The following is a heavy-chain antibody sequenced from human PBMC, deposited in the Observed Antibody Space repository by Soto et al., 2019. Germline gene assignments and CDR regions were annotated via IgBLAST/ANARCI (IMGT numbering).Heavy chain of an antibody. V-gene: IGHV4-59*01. CDR3: ASTSGSFDGHDAFDI. Sequence: SETLSLTCTVSGGSTSSYYWSWIRQPPGKGLEWIGYIYYSGSTNYNPSLKSRVTISVDTSKNQFSLKLSSVTAADTAVYYCASTSGSFDGHDAFDIWGQGTMVTVSS. J-gene: IGHJ3*02. CDR1: GGSTSSYY. CDR2: IYYSGST. D-gene: IGHD1-26*01.